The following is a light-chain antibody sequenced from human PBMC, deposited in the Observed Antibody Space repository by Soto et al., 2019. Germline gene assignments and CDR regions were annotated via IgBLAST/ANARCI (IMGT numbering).Light chain of an antibody. J-gene: IGKJ4*01. Sequence: DIQMTQSRSTLAASVGDRVTITCRASQSISNWLDWYQQKPGKAPKLLIYEASSLQSGVPSRFSGSGSGTDFTLTISSLQPEDFATYYCQQSYSTLLTFGGGTKVDIK. CDR3: QQSYSTLLT. CDR1: QSISNW. V-gene: IGKV1-39*01. CDR2: EAS.